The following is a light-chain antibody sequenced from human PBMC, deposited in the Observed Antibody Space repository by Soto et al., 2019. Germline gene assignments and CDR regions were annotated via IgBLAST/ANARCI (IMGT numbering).Light chain of an antibody. CDR1: QSITTL. Sequence: DIQMTQSPSTLSASVGDRVTVTCRASQSITTLLAWYQQKPGKAPYLLIYDVSNLESGVPSRFSGSGSGTEFTLTISGLQPDYFATYYCQQYHSTPLTFGGGTKVEIK. CDR2: DVS. J-gene: IGKJ4*01. CDR3: QQYHSTPLT. V-gene: IGKV1-5*01.